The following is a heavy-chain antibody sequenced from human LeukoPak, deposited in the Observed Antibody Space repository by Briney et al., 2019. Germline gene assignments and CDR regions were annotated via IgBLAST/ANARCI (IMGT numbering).Heavy chain of an antibody. CDR3: AREDFSGEHDY. V-gene: IGHV1-2*02. CDR1: GYTFTGYY. CDR2: INPNSGGT. J-gene: IGHJ4*02. Sequence: GGPVKVSCKASGYTFTGYYMHWVRQAPGQGLEWMGWINPNSGGTNYAQKFQGRVTMTRDTSISTAYMELSRLRPDDTAVYYCAREDFSGEHDYWGQGTLVTVSS. D-gene: IGHD3-3*01.